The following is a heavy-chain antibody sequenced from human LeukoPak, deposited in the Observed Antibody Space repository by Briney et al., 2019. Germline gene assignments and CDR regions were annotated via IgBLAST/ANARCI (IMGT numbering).Heavy chain of an antibody. Sequence: GGSLRLSCAASGFTFSNYDMHWVRQAPGKGLEWVAIIWYDGGNKYYVDPVKGRFTISRDNSKNTLYLQMNSLIAEDTAVYYCARDDEGRIDYWGQGTLVTVSS. V-gene: IGHV3-33*01. CDR2: IWYDGGNK. J-gene: IGHJ4*02. CDR3: ARDDEGRIDY. CDR1: GFTFSNYD.